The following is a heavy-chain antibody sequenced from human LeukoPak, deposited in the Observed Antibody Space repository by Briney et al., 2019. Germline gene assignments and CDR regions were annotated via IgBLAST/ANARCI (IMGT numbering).Heavy chain of an antibody. CDR2: INHSGST. J-gene: IGHJ4*02. V-gene: IGHV4-34*01. CDR3: ARGGPGIAHYFDY. D-gene: IGHD2-15*01. Sequence: SETLSLTCAVYGGSFRGYYWSWIRQPPGKGLEWIGEINHSGSTNYNPSLKSRVTISVDTSKNQFSLKLSSVTAADTAVYYCARGGPGIAHYFDYWGQGTLVTVSS. CDR1: GGSFRGYY.